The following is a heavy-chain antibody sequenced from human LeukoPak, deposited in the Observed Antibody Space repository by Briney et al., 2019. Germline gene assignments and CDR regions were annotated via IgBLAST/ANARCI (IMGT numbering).Heavy chain of an antibody. CDR3: ARGYCSGGSCYEGLLYFDY. CDR2: IYCSGST. Sequence: SETLCLTCTVSGGSIRSSSYYWGWIRQPPGKGLEWIGSIYCSGSTYYNPSLKSRLTISVDTSKNQFSLKLSSVTAADTAVYYCARGYCSGGSCYEGLLYFDYWGQGTLVTVSS. J-gene: IGHJ4*02. V-gene: IGHV4-39*07. D-gene: IGHD2-15*01. CDR1: GGSIRSSSYY.